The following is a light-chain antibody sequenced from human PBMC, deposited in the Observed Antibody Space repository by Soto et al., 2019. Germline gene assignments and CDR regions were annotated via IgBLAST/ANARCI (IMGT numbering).Light chain of an antibody. CDR3: MQALQTPLT. J-gene: IGKJ3*01. CDR2: LGS. CDR1: QSLLHSNGYTY. V-gene: IGKV2-28*01. Sequence: DIVLTQSPLSLPATPGEPASISCRSSQSLLHSNGYTYLDWYLQKPGQSPQLLIYLGSNRASGVPDRFSGSGSGTDFTLKISRVEAEDVGVYYCMQALQTPLTFGPGTKVDIK.